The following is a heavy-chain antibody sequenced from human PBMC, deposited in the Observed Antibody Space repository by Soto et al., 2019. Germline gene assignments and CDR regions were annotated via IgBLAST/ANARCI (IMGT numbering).Heavy chain of an antibody. CDR3: EHSRWELPGGFGMDV. J-gene: IGHJ6*02. V-gene: IGHV2-5*01. Sequence: GPTRVNPTHSLAVTGTFSACSLSTSGVGVGWMRPPPGKALEWLALIYWNDDKRYSPSLKSRLTITKDTSKNQVVLTMTTMGPVDTATYYCEHSRWELPGGFGMDVWGRGTTVTVPS. CDR2: IYWNDDK. CDR1: ACSLSTSGVG. D-gene: IGHD2-15*01.